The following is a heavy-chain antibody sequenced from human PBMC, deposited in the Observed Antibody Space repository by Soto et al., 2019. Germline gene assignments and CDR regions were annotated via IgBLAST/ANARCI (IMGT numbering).Heavy chain of an antibody. CDR2: VHDSWGS. J-gene: IGHJ6*03. Sequence: RISQKKRKELEWIGYVHDSWGSNYNPSLKSRVAISLDTSKSQFSLRLTSVTATDTAVYFYARQGFGALLRLFAFLGKG. V-gene: IGHV4-59*08. CDR3: ARQGFGALLRLFAF. D-gene: IGHD3-10*01.